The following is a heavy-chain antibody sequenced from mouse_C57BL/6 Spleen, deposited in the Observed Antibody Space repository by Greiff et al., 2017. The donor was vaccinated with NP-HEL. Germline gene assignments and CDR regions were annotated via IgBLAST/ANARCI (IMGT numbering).Heavy chain of an antibody. CDR3: TRDGMVTTSYYFDY. J-gene: IGHJ2*01. Sequence: EVMLVESGEGLVKPGGSLKLSCAASGFTFSSYAMSWVRQTPEKRLEWVAYISSGGDYIYYADTVKGRFTISRDNARNTLYLQMSSLKSEDTAMYYCTRDGMVTTSYYFDYWGQGTTLTVSS. CDR2: ISSGGDYI. V-gene: IGHV5-9-1*02. D-gene: IGHD2-2*01. CDR1: GFTFSSYA.